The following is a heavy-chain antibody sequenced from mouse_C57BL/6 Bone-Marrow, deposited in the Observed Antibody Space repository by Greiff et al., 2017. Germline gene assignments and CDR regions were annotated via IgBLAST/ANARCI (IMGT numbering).Heavy chain of an antibody. Sequence: VMLVESGPGLVQPSQSLSITCTVTGFSLTSYGVHWVRQSPGKGMEWLGVIWSGGSTDNNAAFISRLSISKDNSKIQVFFKMNSLQADDTAGRHFDYWGQGTTLTVSS. CDR1: GFSLTSYG. CDR2: IWSGGST. J-gene: IGHJ2*01. CDR3: DY. V-gene: IGHV2-2*01.